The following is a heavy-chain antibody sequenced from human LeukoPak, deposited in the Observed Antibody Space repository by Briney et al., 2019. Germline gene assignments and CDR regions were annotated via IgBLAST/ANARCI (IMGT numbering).Heavy chain of an antibody. J-gene: IGHJ4*02. V-gene: IGHV3-30*18. CDR1: GFTFSSYG. D-gene: IGHD6-13*01. CDR2: ISYDGSNK. Sequence: GGSLRLSCAASGFTFSSYGMHWVRQAPGKGLEWVAVISYDGSNKYYADSVKGRFTISRDNSKNTLYLQMNSLRAEDTAVYYCAKVGVSLIAAAYVDWGQGTLVTVSS. CDR3: AKVGVSLIAAAYVD.